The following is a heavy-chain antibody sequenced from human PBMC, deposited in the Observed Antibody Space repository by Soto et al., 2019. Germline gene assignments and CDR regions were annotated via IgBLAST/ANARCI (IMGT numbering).Heavy chain of an antibody. CDR2: ISYDGSNK. CDR1: GFTFSGYG. CDR3: AKDPAMIVVVGLFDY. D-gene: IGHD3-22*01. J-gene: IGHJ4*02. V-gene: IGHV3-30*18. Sequence: GGSLRLSCAASGFTFSGYGMHWVRQAPGKGLEWVAVISYDGSNKYYADSVKGRFTISRDNSKNTLYLQMNSLRAEDTAVYYCAKDPAMIVVVGLFDYWGQGTLVTVSS.